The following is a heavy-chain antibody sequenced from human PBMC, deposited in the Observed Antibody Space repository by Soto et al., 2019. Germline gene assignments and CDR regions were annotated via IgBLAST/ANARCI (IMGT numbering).Heavy chain of an antibody. CDR2: ISYDGSNK. J-gene: IGHJ6*02. CDR3: AREGSMDV. V-gene: IGHV3-30-3*01. Sequence: QVQLVESGGGVVQPGRSLRLSCAASGFTFSSYAMHWVRQAPGKGLEWVAVISYDGSNKYYADSVKGRFTISRDNSKNKLYLQMNRLRAGDTGVYYCAREGSMDVWGQGTTVTVSS. CDR1: GFTFSSYA.